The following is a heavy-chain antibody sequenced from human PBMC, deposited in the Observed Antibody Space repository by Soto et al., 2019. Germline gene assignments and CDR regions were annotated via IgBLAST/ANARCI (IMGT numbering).Heavy chain of an antibody. CDR3: AHSMISRSWACEY. J-gene: IGHJ4*01. D-gene: IGHD1-26*01. CDR1: GFSLTTSGVG. Sequence: QITLKESGPTLVKPTQTLTLTCTFSGFSLTTSGVGVGWIRQPPGKALEWLPVIYWDDVKRYSPSLKSRATITKDTSQNQVGLTLPNMDPVDAATYFCAHSMISRSWACEYWGLGTPVTVSS. CDR2: IYWDDVK. V-gene: IGHV2-5*02.